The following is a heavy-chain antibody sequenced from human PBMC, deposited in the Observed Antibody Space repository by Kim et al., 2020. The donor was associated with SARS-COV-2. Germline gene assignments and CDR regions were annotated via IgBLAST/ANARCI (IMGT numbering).Heavy chain of an antibody. Sequence: SVKVSCKASGGTFSSYAISWVRQAPGQGLEWMGGIIPIFGTANYAQKFQGRVTITADESTSTAYMELSSLRSEDTAVYYCATTYLPARAWELHVYWGQGTLVTVSS. CDR3: ATTYLPARAWELHVY. CDR1: GGTFSSYA. J-gene: IGHJ4*02. V-gene: IGHV1-69*13. CDR2: IIPIFGTA. D-gene: IGHD1-26*01.